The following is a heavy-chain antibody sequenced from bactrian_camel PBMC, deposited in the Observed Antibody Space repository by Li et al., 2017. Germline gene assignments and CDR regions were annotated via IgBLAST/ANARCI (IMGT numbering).Heavy chain of an antibody. CDR3: GELGSGGY. CDR2: IHSNGRIT. J-gene: IGHJ6*01. CDR1: GLSFSSFSTDY. Sequence: VQLVESGGAVVQPGGSLRLFCATSGLSFSSFSTDYISWVRQAPGKGVEWVSGIHSNGRITTYSDSVKGRFTISRDNAKKSVYLELSSLVTEDTATYYCGELGSGGYWGQGTQVTVS. V-gene: IGHV3S40*01.